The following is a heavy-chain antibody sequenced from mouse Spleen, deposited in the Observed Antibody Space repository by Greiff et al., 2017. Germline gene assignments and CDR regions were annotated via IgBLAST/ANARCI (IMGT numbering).Heavy chain of an antibody. Sequence: VQLQQSGPELVKPGASVKISCKASGYAFSSSWMNWVKQRPGKGLEWIGRIYPGDGDTNYNGKFKGKATLTADKSSSTAYMQLSSLTSEDSAVYFCASPGSSYVGFAYWGQGTLVTVSA. J-gene: IGHJ3*01. CDR3: ASPGSSYVGFAY. D-gene: IGHD1-1*01. CDR1: GYAFSSSW. V-gene: IGHV1-82*01. CDR2: IYPGDGDT.